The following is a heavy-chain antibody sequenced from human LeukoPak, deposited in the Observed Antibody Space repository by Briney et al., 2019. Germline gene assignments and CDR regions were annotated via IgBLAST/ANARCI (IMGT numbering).Heavy chain of an antibody. CDR3: ARVEYYYDSSGYYPPTGFDY. J-gene: IGHJ4*02. CDR2: ISGYNGHT. V-gene: IGHV1-18*04. D-gene: IGHD3-22*01. CDR1: GYTFTGYY. Sequence: GASVKVSCKASGYTFTGYYMHWVRQAPGQGLKWMGWISGYNGHTNYAQKLQGRVTTTTDTSTSTAYMELRSLRSDDTAVYYCARVEYYYDSSGYYPPTGFDYWGQGTLVTVSS.